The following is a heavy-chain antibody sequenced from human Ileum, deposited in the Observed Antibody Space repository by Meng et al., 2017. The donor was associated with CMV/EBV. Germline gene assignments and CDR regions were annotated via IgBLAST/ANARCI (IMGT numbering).Heavy chain of an antibody. CDR1: GFTSSSYA. J-gene: IGHJ6*02. V-gene: IGHV3-30-3*01. Sequence: GGSLRLSCAASGFTSSSYAMHWVRQAPGKGLEWVAVISYDGSNKYYADSVKGRFTISRDNSKNTLYLQMNSLRAEDTAVYYCARDSGSQSFVYYYYGMDVWGQGTTVTVSS. CDR3: ARDSGSQSFVYYYYGMDV. CDR2: ISYDGSNK. D-gene: IGHD1-26*01.